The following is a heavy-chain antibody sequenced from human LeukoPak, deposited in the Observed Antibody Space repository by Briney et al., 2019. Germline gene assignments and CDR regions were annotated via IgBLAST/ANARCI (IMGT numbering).Heavy chain of an antibody. CDR2: MNPNSGNT. CDR1: GYTFTSYD. Sequence: ASVKVSCKASGYTFTSYDINWVRQATGQGLEWMGWMNPNSGNTGYAQKFQGRVTITRNTSISTAYMELSSLRSEDTAVYYCARGVRVRGVIIHHYYYYMDVWGKGTTVTVSS. V-gene: IGHV1-8*03. J-gene: IGHJ6*03. D-gene: IGHD3-10*01. CDR3: ARGVRVRGVIIHHYYYYMDV.